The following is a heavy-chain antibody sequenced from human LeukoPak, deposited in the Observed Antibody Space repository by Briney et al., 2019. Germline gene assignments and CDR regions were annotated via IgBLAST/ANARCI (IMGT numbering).Heavy chain of an antibody. CDR1: GATFSSYA. CDR3: ARVRGTTYNIEYYYYYGMDV. CDR2: IIPILGIA. Sequence: ASVKVSCKASGATFSSYAISWVRQAPGQGLEWMGRIIPILGIANYAQKFQGRVTITADKSTSTAYMELSSLRSEDTAVYYCARVRGTTYNIEYYYYYGMDVWGQGTTVTVSS. V-gene: IGHV1-69*04. J-gene: IGHJ6*02. D-gene: IGHD1-7*01.